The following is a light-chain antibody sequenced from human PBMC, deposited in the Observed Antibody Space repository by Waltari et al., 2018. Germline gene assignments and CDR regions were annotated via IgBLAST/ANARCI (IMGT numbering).Light chain of an antibody. Sequence: SYEVTQPPSVSVSPRQRATITCSGEKLGSKYVSWYQQKSGQSPVLVIYRDDKRPSGIPGLFSGSHSGNTATLTVSGTQPIDVADYYCQAWDSSAFVFGAGTKVTVL. CDR3: QAWDSSAFV. CDR1: KLGSKY. J-gene: IGLJ1*01. CDR2: RDD. V-gene: IGLV3-1*01.